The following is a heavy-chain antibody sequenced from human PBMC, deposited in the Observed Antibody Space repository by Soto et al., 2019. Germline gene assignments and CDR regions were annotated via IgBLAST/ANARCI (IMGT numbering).Heavy chain of an antibody. CDR1: GGTFSRNV. CDR3: ARATYHYDSRGPYFYYYFAMDV. Sequence: PVKVSYKASGGTFSRNVINWVRQAPGQGLECMGGIIPVFRAPNYAQRFQGRVTITADKFTSTAYMELSSLRSEDTAIYFCARATYHYDSRGPYFYYYFAMDVWGQGTRVTVSS. D-gene: IGHD3-22*01. CDR2: IIPVFRAP. V-gene: IGHV1-69*06. J-gene: IGHJ6*02.